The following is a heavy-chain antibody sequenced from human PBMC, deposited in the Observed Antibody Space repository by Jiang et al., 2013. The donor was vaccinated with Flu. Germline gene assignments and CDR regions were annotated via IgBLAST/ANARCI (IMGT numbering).Heavy chain of an antibody. CDR3: ARHRDGLPSDAFDI. D-gene: IGHD5-24*01. CDR2: IYHSGST. J-gene: IGHJ3*02. Sequence: SGPGLVKPSETLSLTCAVSGYSISSGYYWGWIRQPPGKGLEWIGSIYHSGSTYYNPSLKSRVTISVDTSKNQFSLKLSSVTAADTAVYYCARHRDGLPSDAFDIWAKGQWSPSLQ. V-gene: IGHV4-38-2*01. CDR1: GYSISSGYY.